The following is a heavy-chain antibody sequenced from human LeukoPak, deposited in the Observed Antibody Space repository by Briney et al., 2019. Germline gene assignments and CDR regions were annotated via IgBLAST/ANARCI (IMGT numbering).Heavy chain of an antibody. D-gene: IGHD2-2*01. CDR2: IKQDGSEK. CDR1: GFTFSSYW. J-gene: IGHJ3*02. Sequence: GGSLRLSCAASGFTFSSYWMSWVRQAPGKGLEWVANIKQDGSEKYYVDSVKGRFTISRDNAKNSLYLQMNSLRAEDTAVYYCAREAIVVVPATMDDAFDIWGQGTTVIVSS. V-gene: IGHV3-7*01. CDR3: AREAIVVVPATMDDAFDI.